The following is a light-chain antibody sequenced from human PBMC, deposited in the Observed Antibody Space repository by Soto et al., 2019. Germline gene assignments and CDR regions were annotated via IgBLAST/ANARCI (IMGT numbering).Light chain of an antibody. CDR2: AAT. CDR3: QQLNSYPLT. Sequence: DIPLTQSPSFLSASVGDRVTITCRASQGISSYLAWYQQKPGKAPKLLIYAATTLQSGVPSTFSGSGSETEFTLTISSLQPEDFATYYCQQLNSYPLTFGGGTKVEIK. CDR1: QGISSY. J-gene: IGKJ4*01. V-gene: IGKV1-9*01.